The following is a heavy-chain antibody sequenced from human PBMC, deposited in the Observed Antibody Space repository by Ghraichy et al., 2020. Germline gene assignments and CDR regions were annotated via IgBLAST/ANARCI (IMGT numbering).Heavy chain of an antibody. CDR1: GGSVSSGSYY. D-gene: IGHD5-24*01. V-gene: IGHV4-61*01. J-gene: IGHJ4*02. Sequence: SETLSLTCTVSGGSVSSGSYYWSWIRQPPGKGLEWIGYIYYSGSTNYNPSLKSRVTISVDTSKNQFSLKLSSVTAADTAVYYCASAEDGYNPYFDYWGQGTLVTVSS. CDR3: ASAEDGYNPYFDY. CDR2: IYYSGST.